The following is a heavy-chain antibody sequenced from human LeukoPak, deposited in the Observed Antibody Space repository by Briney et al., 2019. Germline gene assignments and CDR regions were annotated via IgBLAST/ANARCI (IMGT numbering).Heavy chain of an antibody. J-gene: IGHJ4*02. CDR2: IYYSGST. CDR3: ARNLGGSSWVFDY. Sequence: NASETLSLTCAVSGGSISSGGYSWSWIRQPPGKGLEWIGYIYYSGSTNYNPSLKSRATISVDTSKNQFSLKLSSVTAADTAVYYCARNLGGSSWVFDYWGQGTLVTVSS. D-gene: IGHD6-13*01. CDR1: GGSISSGGYS. V-gene: IGHV4-61*08.